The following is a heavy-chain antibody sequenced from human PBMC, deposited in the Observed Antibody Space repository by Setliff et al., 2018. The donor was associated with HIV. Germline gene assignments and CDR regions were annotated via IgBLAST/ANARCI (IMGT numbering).Heavy chain of an antibody. Sequence: ASVKVSCKASGYTFTSYGITWVRQAPGQGLEWLGWISTYNGNTNYAQKFQGRVTMTTDTSTSTAYMDLRSLRSDDTAVYYCARGGVAVGDMTPSDYWGRGTLVTVSS. CDR3: ARGGVAVGDMTPSDY. CDR1: GYTFTSYG. D-gene: IGHD6-19*01. CDR2: ISTYNGNT. V-gene: IGHV1-18*01. J-gene: IGHJ4*02.